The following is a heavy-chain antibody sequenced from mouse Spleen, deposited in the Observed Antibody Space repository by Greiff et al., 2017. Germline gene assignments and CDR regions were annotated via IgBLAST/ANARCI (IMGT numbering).Heavy chain of an antibody. V-gene: IGHV1-69*01. Sequence: VQLQQPGAELVMPGASVKLSCKASGYTFTSYWMHWVKQRPGQGLEWIGEIDPSDSYTNYNQKFKGKATLTVDKSSSTAYMQLSSLTSEDSAVYYCARKGVYDGYYVGFDYWGQGTTLTVSS. CDR3: ARKGVYDGYYVGFDY. D-gene: IGHD2-3*01. J-gene: IGHJ2*01. CDR1: GYTFTSYW. CDR2: IDPSDSYT.